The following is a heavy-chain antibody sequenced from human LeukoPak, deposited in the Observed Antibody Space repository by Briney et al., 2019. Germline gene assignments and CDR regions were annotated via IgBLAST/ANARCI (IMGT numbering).Heavy chain of an antibody. CDR2: IIPIFGTA. D-gene: IGHD3-9*01. V-gene: IGHV1-69*13. Sequence: ASVKVSCKASGYSLIVYYMHWIRQAPGQGLEWMGGIIPIFGTANYAQKFQGRVTITADESTSTAYMELSSLRSEDTAVYYCARGDILTGYYLFDYWGQGTLVTVSS. CDR3: ARGDILTGYYLFDY. J-gene: IGHJ4*02. CDR1: GYSLIVYY.